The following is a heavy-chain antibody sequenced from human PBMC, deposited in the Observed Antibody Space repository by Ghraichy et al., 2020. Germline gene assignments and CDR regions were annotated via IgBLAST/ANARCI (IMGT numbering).Heavy chain of an antibody. CDR3: ARVEDFWSGYWYEHYMDV. CDR2: IYYSGST. Sequence: SETLSLTCTVSGGSISSYYWSWIRQPPGKGLEWIGYIYYSGSTNYNPSLKSRVTISVDTSKNQFSLKLSSVTAADTAVYYCARVEDFWSGYWYEHYMDVWGKGTTVTVSS. D-gene: IGHD3-3*01. J-gene: IGHJ6*03. V-gene: IGHV4-59*01. CDR1: GGSISSYY.